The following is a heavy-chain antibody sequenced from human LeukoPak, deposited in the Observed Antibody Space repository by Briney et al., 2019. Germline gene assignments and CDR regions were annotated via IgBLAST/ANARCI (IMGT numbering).Heavy chain of an antibody. Sequence: GGSLRLSCAASGFTFSSYGMHWVRQAPGKGLEWVAIIWYDGSNKYYADFVKGRFTTSRDNSKNTLYLQMNSLRADDTAVYYCAKAYGSGYYYAYFDNWGQGALVTVSS. CDR2: IWYDGSNK. V-gene: IGHV3-33*08. CDR3: AKAYGSGYYYAYFDN. J-gene: IGHJ4*02. D-gene: IGHD3-10*01. CDR1: GFTFSSYG.